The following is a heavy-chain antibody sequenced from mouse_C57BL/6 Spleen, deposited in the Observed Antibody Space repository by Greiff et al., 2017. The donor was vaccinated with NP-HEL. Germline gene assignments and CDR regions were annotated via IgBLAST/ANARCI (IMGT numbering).Heavy chain of an antibody. Sequence: QVQLQQPGAELVKPGASVKLSCKASGYTFTSYWMQWVKQRPGQGLEWIGEIDPSDSYTNYNQKFKGKATLTVDTSSSTAYMQLSSLTSEDSAVYYCARRQHPDYWGQGTTLTVSS. CDR2: IDPSDSYT. CDR3: ARRQHPDY. V-gene: IGHV1-50*01. CDR1: GYTFTSYW. J-gene: IGHJ2*01. D-gene: IGHD3-2*01.